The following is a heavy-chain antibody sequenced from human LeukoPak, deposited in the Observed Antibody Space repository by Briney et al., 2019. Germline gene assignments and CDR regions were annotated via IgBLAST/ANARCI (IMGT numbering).Heavy chain of an antibody. CDR1: GLTFSNYW. Sequence: GGSLRLSCAASGLTFSNYWMDWVRQAPGKGLEWVANIKQDGSEKNYVDSVRGRFIISRDNAKNSLYLQMNTLRADDTAVYYCARDGFGTGSNWGQGTLVTVSS. D-gene: IGHD3-16*01. V-gene: IGHV3-7*03. CDR2: IKQDGSEK. CDR3: ARDGFGTGSN. J-gene: IGHJ4*02.